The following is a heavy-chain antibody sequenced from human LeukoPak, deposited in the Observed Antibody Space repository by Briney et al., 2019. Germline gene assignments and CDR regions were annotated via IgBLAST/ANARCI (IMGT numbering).Heavy chain of an antibody. CDR3: ARRGAARWLQLRRTPRQDYFDY. CDR1: GGSISSSSYY. J-gene: IGHJ4*02. CDR2: IYYSGST. V-gene: IGHV4-39*01. D-gene: IGHD5-24*01. Sequence: PSETLSLTCTVSGGSISSSSYYWGWIRQPPGKGLEWIGSIYYSGSTYYNPSLKSRVTISVDTSKNQFSLKLSSVTAADTAVYYCARRGAARWLQLRRTPRQDYFDYWGQGTLVTVSS.